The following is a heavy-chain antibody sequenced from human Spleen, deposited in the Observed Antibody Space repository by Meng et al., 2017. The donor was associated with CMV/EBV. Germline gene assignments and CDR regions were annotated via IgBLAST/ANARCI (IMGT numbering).Heavy chain of an antibody. Sequence: SETLSLTCAVSGGSASSSYWWSWVRQSPEKGLEWIGEIHHSGSTNYNPSLKSPVTISVDTSKNQFSLNLTSVTAADTAVYHCAREVIEAAPYSRYSYYYGMDVWGQGTTVTVSS. CDR3: AREVIEAAPYSRYSYYYGMDV. D-gene: IGHD6-13*01. V-gene: IGHV4-4*02. J-gene: IGHJ6*02. CDR2: IHHSGST. CDR1: GGSASSSYW.